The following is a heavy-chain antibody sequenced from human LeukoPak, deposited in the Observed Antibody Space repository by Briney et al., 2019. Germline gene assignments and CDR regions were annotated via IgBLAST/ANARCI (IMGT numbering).Heavy chain of an antibody. CDR1: GFTFSSHA. D-gene: IGHD5-18*01. CDR3: ARQDTAMVLDY. Sequence: PGRSLRLSCAASGFTFSSHAMHWVRQAPGKGLEWVAVISYDGSNKYYADSVKGRFTISRDNSKNTLYLQMNSLRAEDTAVYYCARQDTAMVLDYWGQGTLVTVSS. J-gene: IGHJ4*02. CDR2: ISYDGSNK. V-gene: IGHV3-30-3*01.